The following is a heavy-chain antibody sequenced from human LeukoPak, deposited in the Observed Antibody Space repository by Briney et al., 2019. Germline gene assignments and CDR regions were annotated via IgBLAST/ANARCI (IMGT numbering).Heavy chain of an antibody. CDR3: TRAYQRLGELSLPDY. CDR2: IHPSTGNP. CDR1: GYTFTNYA. D-gene: IGHD3-16*02. Sequence: ASVKVSCKASGYTFTNYAMNWVRQAPGQGLEWMGWIHPSTGNPTYAQGFTGRFVFSLDTSVSTTYLQISSLKAEDTAVYYCTRAYQRLGELSLPDYWGQGTLVTVSS. J-gene: IGHJ4*02. V-gene: IGHV7-4-1*02.